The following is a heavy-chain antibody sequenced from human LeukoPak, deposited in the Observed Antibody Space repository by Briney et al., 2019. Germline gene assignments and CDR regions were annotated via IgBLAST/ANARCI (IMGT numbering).Heavy chain of an antibody. Sequence: SVKVSCKASGGTFISYAISWVRQAPGQGLEWRGGIIPIFGTANYAQKFQGRLTITTDESTSTAYMELSSLRSEDTAVYYCARDSHSSGWSYFDYWGQGTLVTVSS. J-gene: IGHJ4*02. CDR3: ARDSHSSGWSYFDY. CDR1: GGTFISYA. V-gene: IGHV1-69*05. CDR2: IIPIFGTA. D-gene: IGHD6-19*01.